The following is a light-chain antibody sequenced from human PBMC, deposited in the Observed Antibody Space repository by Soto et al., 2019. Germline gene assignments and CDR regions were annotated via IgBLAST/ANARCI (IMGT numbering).Light chain of an antibody. J-gene: IGLJ1*01. Sequence: QSVLTQPPSVSGAPGQRVTISCTGSSSNIGAGYDVHWYQQLPGTAPTLLIFRNNNRPSGVPDRFSGSKSGTSASLAITGLQAEDEADYYCQSYDSSLSAYVFATGTKVTVL. CDR2: RNN. V-gene: IGLV1-40*01. CDR1: SSNIGAGYD. CDR3: QSYDSSLSAYV.